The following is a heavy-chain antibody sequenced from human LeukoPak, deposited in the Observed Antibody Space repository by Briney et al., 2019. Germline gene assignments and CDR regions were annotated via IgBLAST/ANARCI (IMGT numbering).Heavy chain of an antibody. D-gene: IGHD3-22*01. CDR2: ISGRGDVK. J-gene: IGHJ4*02. V-gene: IGHV3-23*01. Sequence: GGSLRLSCEASGFTFSDHAMSWVRQAPGKGLEWVSSISGRGDVKYYADSVKGRFTISRDNSKNTLYLQMNSLRAEDTGVYYCAKSDYYDSPNQFDYWGQGTLVTVSS. CDR3: AKSDYYDSPNQFDY. CDR1: GFTFSDHA.